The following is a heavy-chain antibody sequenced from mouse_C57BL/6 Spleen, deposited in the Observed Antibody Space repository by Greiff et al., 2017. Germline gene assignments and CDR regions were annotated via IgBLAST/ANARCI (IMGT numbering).Heavy chain of an antibody. Sequence: VQRVESGPGLVAPSQSLSITCTVSGFSLTSYGVDWVRQSPGTGLEWLGVIWGVGSTNYNSALKSSLSISKDNSKSQVFLKMNSLQTDDTAMYYCASGDGYGFAYWGQGTLVTVSA. CDR2: IWGVGST. J-gene: IGHJ3*01. V-gene: IGHV2-6*01. D-gene: IGHD2-2*01. CDR1: GFSLTSYG. CDR3: ASGDGYGFAY.